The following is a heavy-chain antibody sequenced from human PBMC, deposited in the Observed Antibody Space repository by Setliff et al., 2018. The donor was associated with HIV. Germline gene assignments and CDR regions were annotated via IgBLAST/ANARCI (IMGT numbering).Heavy chain of an antibody. CDR3: ARDIRGSNNWFDP. J-gene: IGHJ5*02. D-gene: IGHD3-16*01. CDR2: IYYSGST. V-gene: IGHV4-59*01. Sequence: PGGSLRLSCAASGFTFGSYAMSWVRQAPGKGLEWIGYIYYSGSTNYNPSLKSRVTISVDTSKNQFSLKLSSVTAADTAVYYCARDIRGSNNWFDPWGQGTLVTVSS. CDR1: GFTFGSYA.